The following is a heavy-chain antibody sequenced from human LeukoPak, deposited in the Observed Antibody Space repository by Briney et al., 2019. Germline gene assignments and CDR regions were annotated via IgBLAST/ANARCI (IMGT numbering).Heavy chain of an antibody. D-gene: IGHD3-10*01. CDR3: ARDYYYGSGSSSGSFDY. V-gene: IGHV1-8*01. J-gene: IGHJ4*02. Sequence: ASVKVSCKASGYTFTSYDINWVRQATGQGLEWKGWMNPNSGNTGYAQKFQGRVTMTRNTSISTAYMELSSLRSEDTAVYYCARDYYYGSGSSSGSFDYWGQGTLVTVSS. CDR1: GYTFTSYD. CDR2: MNPNSGNT.